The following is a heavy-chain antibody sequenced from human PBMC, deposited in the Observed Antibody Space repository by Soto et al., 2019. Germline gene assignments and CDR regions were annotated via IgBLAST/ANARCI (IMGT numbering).Heavy chain of an antibody. D-gene: IGHD3-10*01. CDR1: GFTFSSYG. V-gene: IGHV3-33*01. CDR2: IWYDGSNK. Sequence: GGSLRLSCAASGFTFSSYGMHWVRQAPGKGLEWVAVIWYDGSNKYYADSVKGRFTISRDNSKNTLYLQMNSLRAEDTAVYYCARGMGAYYYGMDVWGQGTTVTVSS. CDR3: ARGMGAYYYGMDV. J-gene: IGHJ6*02.